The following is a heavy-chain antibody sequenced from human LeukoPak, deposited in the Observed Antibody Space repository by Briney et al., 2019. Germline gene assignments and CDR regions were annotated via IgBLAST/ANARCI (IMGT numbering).Heavy chain of an antibody. V-gene: IGHV3-30*02. D-gene: IGHD3-22*01. Sequence: GGSLRLSCAASGFTFRSYAMHWVRQAPGKGLEWVAFIRYDGSNKYYADSVKGRFTISRDNSKNTLYLQMNSLRAEDTAVYYCAKDFTYYDSSGYLDYWGQGTLVTVSS. J-gene: IGHJ4*02. CDR3: AKDFTYYDSSGYLDY. CDR1: GFTFRSYA. CDR2: IRYDGSNK.